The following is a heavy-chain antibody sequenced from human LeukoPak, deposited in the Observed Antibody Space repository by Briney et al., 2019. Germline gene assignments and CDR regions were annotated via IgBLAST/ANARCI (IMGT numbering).Heavy chain of an antibody. Sequence: PGGSLRLSCAASGFTFSSYEMNWVRQAPGKGLEWVSYISSSGSTICYADSVKGRFTISRDNAKNSLYLQMNSLRAEDTAVYYCARESRSRPPDAFDIWGQGTMVTVSS. CDR3: ARESRSRPPDAFDI. CDR2: ISSSGSTI. J-gene: IGHJ3*02. V-gene: IGHV3-48*03. CDR1: GFTFSSYE.